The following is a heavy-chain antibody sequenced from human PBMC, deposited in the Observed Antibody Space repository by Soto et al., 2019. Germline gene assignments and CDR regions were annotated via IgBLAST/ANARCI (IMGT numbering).Heavy chain of an antibody. CDR2: IKSKTDGGTT. CDR3: TTGPNLRPLAAFDI. CDR1: GFTFSNAW. V-gene: IGHV3-15*01. J-gene: IGHJ3*02. Sequence: GGSLRLSCAASGFTFSNAWMSWVRQAPGKGLEWVGRIKSKTDGGTTDYAAPVKGRFTISRDDSKNTLYLQMNSLKTEDTAVYYCTTGPNLRPLAAFDIWGQGTVVTVSS.